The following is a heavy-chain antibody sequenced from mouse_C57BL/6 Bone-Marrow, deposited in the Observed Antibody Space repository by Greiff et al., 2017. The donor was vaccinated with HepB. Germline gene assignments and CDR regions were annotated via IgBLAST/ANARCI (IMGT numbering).Heavy chain of an antibody. Sequence: QVQLKESGAELARPGASVKMSCKASGYTFTSYTMHWVKQRPGQGLEWIGYINPSSGYTKYNQKFKDKATLTAAKSSSTAYMQLSSLTSEDSAVYYCARSRGSSYAWFAYWGQGTLVTVSA. CDR2: INPSSGYT. D-gene: IGHD1-1*01. CDR3: ARSRGSSYAWFAY. J-gene: IGHJ3*01. V-gene: IGHV1-4*01. CDR1: GYTFTSYT.